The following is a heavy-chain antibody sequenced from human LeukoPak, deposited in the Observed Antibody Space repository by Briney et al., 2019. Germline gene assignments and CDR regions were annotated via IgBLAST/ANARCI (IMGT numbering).Heavy chain of an antibody. Sequence: SETLSLTCTVSGGSISSGDYYWSWIRQPPGKGLECIGYIYYSGSTYYNPSLKSRVTISIDTSKKQFSLKLSSVTAADTAVYYCARFGAVALNYWGQGILVTVSS. D-gene: IGHD6-19*01. J-gene: IGHJ4*02. CDR2: IYYSGST. V-gene: IGHV4-30-4*01. CDR1: GGSISSGDYY. CDR3: ARFGAVALNY.